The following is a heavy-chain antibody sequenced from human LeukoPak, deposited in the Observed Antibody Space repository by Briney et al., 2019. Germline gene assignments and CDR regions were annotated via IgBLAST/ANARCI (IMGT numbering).Heavy chain of an antibody. J-gene: IGHJ4*02. V-gene: IGHV1-69*06. CDR2: IIPIFGTA. Sequence: GSSVKVSCKASGGTFSSYAISWVRQAPGQGLEWMGGIIPIFGTANYAQKFQGRVTITADKSTSTAYMELSSLRSEDAAVYYCASAVSPLINFDYWGQGTLVTVSS. D-gene: IGHD1-14*01. CDR1: GGTFSSYA. CDR3: ASAVSPLINFDY.